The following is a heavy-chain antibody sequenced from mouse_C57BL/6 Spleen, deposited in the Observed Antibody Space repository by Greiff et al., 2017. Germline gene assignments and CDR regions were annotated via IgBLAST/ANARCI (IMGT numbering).Heavy chain of an antibody. CDR1: GYTFTSYW. V-gene: IGHV1-69*01. CDR3: VSRYYAMDY. D-gene: IGHD1-1*01. Sequence: VQLQQPVAELVMPGASVKLSCKASGYTFTSYWMHWVKQRPGQGLEWIGEIDPSDSYTNYNQKFKGKSTLTVDKSSSTAYMQLSSLTSEDSAVYYCVSRYYAMDYWGQGTSVTVSS. CDR2: IDPSDSYT. J-gene: IGHJ4*01.